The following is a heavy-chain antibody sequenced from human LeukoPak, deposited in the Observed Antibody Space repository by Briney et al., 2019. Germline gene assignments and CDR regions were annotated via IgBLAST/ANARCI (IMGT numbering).Heavy chain of an antibody. J-gene: IGHJ5*02. CDR1: GYTFTGYY. CDR3: ARGVAAAGTIWFDP. Sequence: GASVKVSCKASGYTFTGYYMHWVRQAPGQGLEWMGWINPNSGGTNYAQKFQGRVTMTRDTSISTAYMELSRLRSDDTAVYYCARGVAAAGTIWFDPRGQGTLVTVSS. CDR2: INPNSGGT. D-gene: IGHD6-13*01. V-gene: IGHV1-2*02.